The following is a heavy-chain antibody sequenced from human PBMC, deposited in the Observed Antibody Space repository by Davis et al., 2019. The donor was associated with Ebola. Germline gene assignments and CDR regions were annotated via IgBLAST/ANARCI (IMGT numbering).Heavy chain of an antibody. CDR1: GGSFSGYY. D-gene: IGHD1-26*01. CDR2: INHSGST. V-gene: IGHV4-34*01. J-gene: IGHJ4*02. CDR3: ARTPQYTSYGSYFDY. Sequence: SETLSLTCAVYGGSFSGYYWSWIRQPPGKGLEWIGEINHSGSTNYNPSLKSRVTILVDTSKNQFSLKLRSVTAADTALYYCARTPQYTSYGSYFDYWGQGALVTVSS.